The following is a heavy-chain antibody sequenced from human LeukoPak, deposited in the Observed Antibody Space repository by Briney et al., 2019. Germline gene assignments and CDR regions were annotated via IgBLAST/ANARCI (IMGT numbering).Heavy chain of an antibody. CDR1: GLTFSNYW. V-gene: IGHV3-74*01. J-gene: IGHJ4*02. Sequence: GGSLRLSCAAYGLTFSNYWMNWVRQVPGKRMEWVSRINMNRSSTSYADSVKGRFSISRDNAKNTLYLQMNSLRAEDTAVYYCARGGRALWFGELLGYWGQGSLVTVSS. CDR3: ARGGRALWFGELLGY. CDR2: INMNRSST. D-gene: IGHD3-10*01.